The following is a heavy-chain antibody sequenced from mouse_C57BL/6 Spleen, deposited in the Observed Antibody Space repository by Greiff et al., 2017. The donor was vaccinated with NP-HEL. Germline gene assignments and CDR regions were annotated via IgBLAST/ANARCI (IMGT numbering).Heavy chain of an antibody. Sequence: VQLQQSGAELVRPGASVTLSCKASGYTFTDYEMHWVKQTPVHGLEWIGAIDPETGGTAYNQKFKGKAILTADKSSSTAYMELRSLTSEDSAVYYCTPLYYYGSSDNDWGQGTTLTVSS. CDR1: GYTFTDYE. CDR3: TPLYYYGSSDND. V-gene: IGHV1-15*01. D-gene: IGHD1-1*01. CDR2: IDPETGGT. J-gene: IGHJ2*01.